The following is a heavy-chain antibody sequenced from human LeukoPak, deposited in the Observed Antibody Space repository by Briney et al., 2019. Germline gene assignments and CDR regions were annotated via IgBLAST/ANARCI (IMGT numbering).Heavy chain of an antibody. Sequence: ASVKVSCKASGYTFTSYYMHWVRQAPGQGLEWMGIINPSGGSTSYAQKFRGRVTMTRDTSTSTVYMELSSLRSEDTAVYYCARDYVDTAMVTWFDPWGQGTLVTVSS. V-gene: IGHV1-46*01. CDR3: ARDYVDTAMVTWFDP. CDR1: GYTFTSYY. J-gene: IGHJ5*02. CDR2: INPSGGST. D-gene: IGHD5-18*01.